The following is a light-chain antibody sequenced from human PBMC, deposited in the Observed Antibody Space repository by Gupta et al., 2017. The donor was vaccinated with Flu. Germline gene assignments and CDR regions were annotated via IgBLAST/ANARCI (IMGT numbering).Light chain of an antibody. V-gene: IGKV3-15*01. CDR3: QQYNNWPLT. J-gene: IGKJ5*01. CDR2: LAS. Sequence: ETVMTQSPATLSVSLGERATLSCRASQSVGSTLAWYQQKPGQAPRLLLYLASTRATGVPARFRGSGSGTEFTLAISSLQSEDFAVYYCQQYNNWPLTCGQGTRLE. CDR1: QSVGST.